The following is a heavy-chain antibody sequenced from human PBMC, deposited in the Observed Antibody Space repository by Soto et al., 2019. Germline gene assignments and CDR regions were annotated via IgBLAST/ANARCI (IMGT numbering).Heavy chain of an antibody. Sequence: ASVKVSCKASGGTFSNYAISWVRQAPGQGLEWMGGIIPIFGTANYAQKFQGRVTITADESTSTAYMELSSLRSEDTAVYYCARGGGVAIRYFDWLRYFDYWGQGTLVTASS. J-gene: IGHJ4*02. CDR1: GGTFSNYA. CDR2: IIPIFGTA. D-gene: IGHD3-9*01. CDR3: ARGGGVAIRYFDWLRYFDY. V-gene: IGHV1-69*13.